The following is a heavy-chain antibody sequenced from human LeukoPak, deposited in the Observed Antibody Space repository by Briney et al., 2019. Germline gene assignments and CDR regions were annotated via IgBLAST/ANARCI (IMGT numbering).Heavy chain of an antibody. V-gene: IGHV3-23*01. CDR1: GYSFRKFT. Sequence: GGSLRLSCAHPGYSFRKFTVGSVPQSPGKGLEWLSTINGGGNTTFYSDSVKGRFTISRDNSKNTLYLHMDSLRPDDTATYYCTKELHVAVAVADYYYFYMDVWGRGTAVTVSS. D-gene: IGHD6-19*01. J-gene: IGHJ6*03. CDR2: INGGGNTT. CDR3: TKELHVAVAVADYYYFYMDV.